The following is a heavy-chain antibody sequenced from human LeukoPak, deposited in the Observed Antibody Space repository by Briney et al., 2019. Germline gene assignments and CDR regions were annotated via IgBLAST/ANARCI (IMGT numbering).Heavy chain of an antibody. CDR2: ISSSGSTI. CDR1: GFTFSDYY. D-gene: IGHD2-15*01. V-gene: IGHV3-11*04. Sequence: GGSLRLSCAASGFTFSDYYMSWIRQAPGKGLEWVSYISSSGSTIYYADSVKGRFTISRDNAKNSLYLQMNSLRAEDTAVYYCARAVVVAATPGNWFDPWGQGTLVTVSS. CDR3: ARAVVVAATPGNWFDP. J-gene: IGHJ5*02.